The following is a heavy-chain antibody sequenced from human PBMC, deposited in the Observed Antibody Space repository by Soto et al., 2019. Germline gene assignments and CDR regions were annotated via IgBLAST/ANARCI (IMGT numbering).Heavy chain of an antibody. CDR1: GFTVSSNY. CDR2: IYSGGST. CDR3: AANRIFDY. Sequence: GSLRLSCAASGFTVSSNYMSWVHQAPGKGLEWVSVIYSGGSTYYADSVKGRFTISRDNSKNTLHLQMNSLRAEDTAVYYCAANRIFDYWGQGTLVTVSS. D-gene: IGHD1-20*01. V-gene: IGHV3-53*01. J-gene: IGHJ4*02.